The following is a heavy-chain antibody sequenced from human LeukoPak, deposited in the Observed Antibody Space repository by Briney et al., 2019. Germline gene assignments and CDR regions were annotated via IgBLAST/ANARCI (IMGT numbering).Heavy chain of an antibody. CDR3: AKDTLGRTFDY. J-gene: IGHJ4*02. CDR1: GFTVSSYA. CDR2: ISGSGAST. V-gene: IGHV3-23*01. Sequence: GGSLRLSCAASGFTVSSYAMSWVRQAPGKGLEWVSAISGSGASTYYADSVKGRFTISRDNSKNTLYLQMNSLRAEDTAVYYCAKDTLGRTFDYWGQGTLVTVSS.